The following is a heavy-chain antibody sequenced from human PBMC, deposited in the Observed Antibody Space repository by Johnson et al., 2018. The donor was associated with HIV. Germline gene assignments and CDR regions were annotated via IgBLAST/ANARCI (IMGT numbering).Heavy chain of an antibody. CDR2: IWYDGSNK. Sequence: QVQLVESGGGVVQPGRSLRLSCAASGFTFSSYAMHWVRQAPGKGLDWVAVIWYDGSNKYYADSVKGRFTISRDNSNNTLYLQMDSLRAEDTAVYYCARRGITSVADSFDIWGKGTMVSVSS. J-gene: IGHJ3*02. CDR3: ARRGITSVADSFDI. V-gene: IGHV3-33*08. CDR1: GFTFSSYA. D-gene: IGHD3-10*01.